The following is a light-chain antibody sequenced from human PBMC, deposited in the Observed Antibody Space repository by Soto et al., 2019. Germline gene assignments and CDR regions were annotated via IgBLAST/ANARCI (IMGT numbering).Light chain of an antibody. CDR1: QDISNY. CDR3: QQSYSTLPIT. CDR2: VAS. J-gene: IGKJ5*01. Sequence: DIQMTQSPSSLSASVGDRVTITCRATQDISNYLAWYQQKPGKVPKLLIYVASTLQSGVPSRFSGSGSGTDFTLTISNLQPEDFATYYCQQSYSTLPITFGQGTRLEIK. V-gene: IGKV1-27*01.